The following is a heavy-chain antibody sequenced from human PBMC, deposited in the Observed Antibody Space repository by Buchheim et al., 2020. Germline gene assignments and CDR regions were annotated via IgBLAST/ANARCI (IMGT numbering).Heavy chain of an antibody. CDR2: INREGTTT. D-gene: IGHD3-10*01. J-gene: IGHJ4*02. V-gene: IGHV3-74*01. CDR3: VRDMYGSGDY. Sequence: EVQLVESEGGLVQPGGSLRLSCSAPGFPFSIYWMHWVRQAPGKGLAWVSHINREGTTTNYADSVRGRFTLSRDNGKNTLYLQMNNLRAEDTAVYYCVRDMYGSGDYWGQGTL. CDR1: GFPFSIYW.